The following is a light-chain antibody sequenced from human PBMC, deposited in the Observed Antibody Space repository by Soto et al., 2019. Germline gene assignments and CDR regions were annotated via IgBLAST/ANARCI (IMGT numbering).Light chain of an antibody. CDR1: SSNIGSNY. V-gene: IGLV1-47*02. Sequence: SVLTRPPSASGTPWQRVTSSCSGSSSNIGSNYVYWYQQLPGTAPKLLIYSNNQRPSGVPDRFSGSKSGTSASLAISGLRSEDEADYYCAAWDDSLSGYVFGTGTKVTVL. J-gene: IGLJ1*01. CDR2: SNN. CDR3: AAWDDSLSGYV.